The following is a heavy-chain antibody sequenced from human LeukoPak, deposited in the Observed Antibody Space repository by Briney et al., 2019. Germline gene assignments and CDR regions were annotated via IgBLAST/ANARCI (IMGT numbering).Heavy chain of an antibody. D-gene: IGHD1-1*01. Sequence: ASVKVSCKASGYTFTNYDINWVRQATGQGLEWMGWMNPNSGNTGYAQRFQGRVTMTRNTSMSTAYMELSSLRSEDTAVYYCARADGTTGAFYYYYYPMDVWGQGTTVTVSS. CDR3: ARADGTTGAFYYYYYPMDV. CDR1: GYTFTNYD. V-gene: IGHV1-8*01. CDR2: MNPNSGNT. J-gene: IGHJ6*02.